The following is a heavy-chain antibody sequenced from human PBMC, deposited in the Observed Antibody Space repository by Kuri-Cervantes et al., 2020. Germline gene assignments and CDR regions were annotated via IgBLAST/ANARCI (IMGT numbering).Heavy chain of an antibody. Sequence: GGSLRLSCAASGFTFSSYGMHWVRQAPGKGLEWVAVISYDGSNKYYADSVKGRFTISRDNSKNTLYLQMNSLRAEDTAVYHCAKGDIPGDNWGQGTLVTVSS. CDR3: AKGDIPGDN. D-gene: IGHD2-15*01. CDR1: GFTFSSYG. CDR2: ISYDGSNK. J-gene: IGHJ4*02. V-gene: IGHV3-30*18.